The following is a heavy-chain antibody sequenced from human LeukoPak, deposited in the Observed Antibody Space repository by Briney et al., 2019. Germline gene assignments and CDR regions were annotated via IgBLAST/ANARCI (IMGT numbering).Heavy chain of an antibody. CDR2: ITGSGGST. J-gene: IGHJ3*02. D-gene: IGHD3-22*01. V-gene: IGHV3-23*01. CDR3: AKDTSYYYDSSGYDAFDI. CDR1: GFTFSTYG. Sequence: GGSLRLSCVASGFTFSTYGMSWVRQAPGKGLEWVSAITGSGGSTYYADSVKGRFTISRDNSKNTLYLQMNSLRAEDTAVYYCAKDTSYYYDSSGYDAFDIWGQGTMVTVSS.